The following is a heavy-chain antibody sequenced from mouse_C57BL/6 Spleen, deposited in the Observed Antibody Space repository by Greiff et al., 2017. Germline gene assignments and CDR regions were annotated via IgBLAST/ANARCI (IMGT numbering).Heavy chain of an antibody. Sequence: VQLVESGAELVRPGASVKLSCKASGYTFTDYYINWVKQRPGQGLEWIARIYPGSGNTYYNEKFKGKATLTAEKSSSTAYMQLSSLTSEDSAVYFCARLDDYDERAFDYWGQGTTLTVSS. CDR1: GYTFTDYY. J-gene: IGHJ2*01. CDR3: ARLDDYDERAFDY. CDR2: IYPGSGNT. V-gene: IGHV1-76*01. D-gene: IGHD2-4*01.